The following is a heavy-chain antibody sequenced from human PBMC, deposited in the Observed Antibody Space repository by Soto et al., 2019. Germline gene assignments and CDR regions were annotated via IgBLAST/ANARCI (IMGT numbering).Heavy chain of an antibody. CDR2: VIPMFPKA. CDR3: ARCHSDSSGPGYLDS. J-gene: IGHJ4*02. CDR1: GGTFISDA. V-gene: IGHV1-69*06. D-gene: IGHD3-22*01. Sequence: QVRLVQSEAEVKKAGSSVKVPCKASGGTFISDAVTWVRQAPGQGLEWMGGVIPMFPKANYAQKFQGRATITADKSTSTVYMELHSLKSEDTALYYCARCHSDSSGPGYLDSWGQGTLVTVTS.